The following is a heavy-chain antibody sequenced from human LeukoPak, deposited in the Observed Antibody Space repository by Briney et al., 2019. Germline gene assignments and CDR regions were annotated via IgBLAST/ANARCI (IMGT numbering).Heavy chain of an antibody. V-gene: IGHV3-23*01. CDR3: AKVATSTSGPFDY. D-gene: IGHD1-26*01. J-gene: IGHJ4*02. CDR1: GFTFSSYA. Sequence: HPGGSLRLSCAASGFTFSSYAMTWVRQAPGKGLERVSAVSGSGDTTYYADSVKGRFTISRDNSKSTLYLQVNSLRADDTALYYCAKVATSTSGPFDYWGQGTLVTVPS. CDR2: VSGSGDTT.